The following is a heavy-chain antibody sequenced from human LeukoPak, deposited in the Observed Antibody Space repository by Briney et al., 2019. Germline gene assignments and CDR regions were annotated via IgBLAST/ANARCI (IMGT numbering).Heavy chain of an antibody. J-gene: IGHJ4*02. D-gene: IGHD2-2*01. CDR3: ARDPVIVVVPAAKYYFDY. V-gene: IGHV1-69*04. CDR2: IIPILGIA. CDR1: VGTFSSYA. Sequence: ASVKVSCKPSVGTFSSYAISWVRQAPGQGVEWMGKIIPILGIANYAQKFQGRVTITADKSTSTAYMELSSLRSEDTAVYYCARDPVIVVVPAAKYYFDYWGQGTLVTVSS.